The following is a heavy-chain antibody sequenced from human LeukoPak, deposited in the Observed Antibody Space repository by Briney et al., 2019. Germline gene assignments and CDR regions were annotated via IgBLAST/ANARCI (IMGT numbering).Heavy chain of an antibody. V-gene: IGHV3-48*01. Sequence: GGSLRLSCAASGFSFGSYSMNWVRQAPGKGLEWVSYISDSTTVIYYADSVKGRFTISRDNSKNTLYLQMSSLRAEDTAVYYCAKALGGIAYDAFDIWGQGTMVTVSS. D-gene: IGHD6-13*01. CDR2: ISDSTTVI. CDR3: AKALGGIAYDAFDI. J-gene: IGHJ3*02. CDR1: GFSFGSYS.